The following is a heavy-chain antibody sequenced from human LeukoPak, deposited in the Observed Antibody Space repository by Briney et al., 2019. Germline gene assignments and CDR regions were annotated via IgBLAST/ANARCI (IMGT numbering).Heavy chain of an antibody. CDR3: ARTWGDLLERAIGFDY. CDR2: IYYSGST. Sequence: SETLSLTCTVSGGSISSSSYYWGWIRQPPGKGLEWIGSIYYSGSTYYNPSLKSRVTISLDTSKNQFSLKLSSVTAADTAVYYCARTWGDLLERAIGFDYWGQGTLVTVSS. J-gene: IGHJ4*02. V-gene: IGHV4-39*07. CDR1: GGSISSSSYY. D-gene: IGHD3-3*01.